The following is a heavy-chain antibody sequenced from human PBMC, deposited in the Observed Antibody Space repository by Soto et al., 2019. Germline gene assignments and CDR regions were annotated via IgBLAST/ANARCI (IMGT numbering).Heavy chain of an antibody. Sequence: QVQLVQSGDEVKKPGASVKVSCKASGYSFVNYGIAWVRQAPGQGLEWMGWISPYTGNTHSATKVQGRLTMTTATSASTAYMDLGSLTSDDTAVYYCVMVDNYVTPTPQDVWGQGTTVTVSS. D-gene: IGHD3-16*01. CDR2: ISPYTGNT. V-gene: IGHV1-18*01. CDR3: VMVDNYVTPTPQDV. CDR1: GYSFVNYG. J-gene: IGHJ6*02.